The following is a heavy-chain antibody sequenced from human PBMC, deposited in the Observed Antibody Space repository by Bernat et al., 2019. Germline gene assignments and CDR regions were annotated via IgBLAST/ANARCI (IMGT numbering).Heavy chain of an antibody. J-gene: IGHJ4*02. CDR3: ARQGPGYSSSWYHLDY. CDR1: GYSFTSYW. V-gene: IGHV5-51*01. D-gene: IGHD6-13*01. CDR2: IYPGDSDT. Sequence: EVQLVQSGAEVKKPGESLKISCKGSGYSFTSYWIGWVRQMPGKGLEWMGIIYPGDSDTRYSPSFQDQVTISADKSISTAYLQWSSLKASDTAMYYCARQGPGYSSSWYHLDYWGQGTLVTVSS.